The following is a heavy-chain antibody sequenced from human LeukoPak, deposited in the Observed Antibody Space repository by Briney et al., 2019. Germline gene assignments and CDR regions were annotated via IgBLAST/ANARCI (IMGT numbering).Heavy chain of an antibody. CDR2: IYYSGST. CDR1: GGSFSGYY. V-gene: IGHV4-59*01. D-gene: IGHD3-10*01. J-gene: IGHJ6*03. CDR3: ARDVYGSGSIYMDV. Sequence: SETLSLTCAVYGGSFSGYYWSWIRQPPGKGLEWIGYIYYSGSTNYNPSLKSRVTISVDTSKNQFSLKLSSVTAADTAVYYCARDVYGSGSIYMDVWGKGTTATISS.